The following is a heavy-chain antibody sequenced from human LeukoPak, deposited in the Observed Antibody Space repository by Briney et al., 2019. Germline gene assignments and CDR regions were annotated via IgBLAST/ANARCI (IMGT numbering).Heavy chain of an antibody. CDR3: ARGTNWGYDY. CDR2: ISTNISTI. J-gene: IGHJ4*02. V-gene: IGHV3-48*01. D-gene: IGHD7-27*01. Sequence: GGSLRLSCAASGFIFSSYSMNWVRQAPGKGLEWVSYISTNISTISYADSVKGRFTISRDNANNSLYLQMNSLRAEDTALYYCARGTNWGYDYWGQGTLVTVSS. CDR1: GFIFSSYS.